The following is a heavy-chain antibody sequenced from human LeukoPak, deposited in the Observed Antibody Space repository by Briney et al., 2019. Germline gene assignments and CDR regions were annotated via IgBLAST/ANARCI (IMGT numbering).Heavy chain of an antibody. CDR1: GVTFSSYA. Sequence: PGGSLTLSCAGSGVTFSSYAISWVRHAPGQGLGRGSVISDSGDYTSYADSVRGRFTISRDNSRNTLYLQKFSLRPEDTAVYYTAKDTSIGKYCTNGVCSPFDYWGQGTLVTVPS. CDR3: AKDTSIGKYCTNGVCSPFDY. CDR2: ISDSGDYT. V-gene: IGHV3-23*01. J-gene: IGHJ4*02. D-gene: IGHD2-8*01.